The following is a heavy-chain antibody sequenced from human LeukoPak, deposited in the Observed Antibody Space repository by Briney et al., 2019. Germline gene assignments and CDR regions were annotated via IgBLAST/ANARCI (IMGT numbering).Heavy chain of an antibody. CDR1: GLPIADFA. Sequence: GGSLILSYVASGLPIADFAMHWVRQAPGKGLEWVSLISGDGVSTFYTDSVKGRFSISRDNSKNSLYLEMNSLRTEDAAMYYCAKESGKFDYWGQGTLVAVSS. V-gene: IGHV3-43*02. CDR2: ISGDGVST. CDR3: AKESGKFDY. J-gene: IGHJ4*02.